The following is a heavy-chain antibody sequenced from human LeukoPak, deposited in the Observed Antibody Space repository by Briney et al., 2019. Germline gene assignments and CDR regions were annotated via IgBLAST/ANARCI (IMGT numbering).Heavy chain of an antibody. D-gene: IGHD4-23*01. CDR2: ISTISST. Sequence: GGSLRLSGAASGDIFSTFAMSWVRQAPGRGLEWVSGISTISSTFYTDSVKGRFTISRDNSKNTLYLQMNSLRAEDTAVYYCASGNSKYYFDYWGQGTLVTVSS. CDR1: GDIFSTFA. J-gene: IGHJ4*02. V-gene: IGHV3-23*01. CDR3: ASGNSKYYFDY.